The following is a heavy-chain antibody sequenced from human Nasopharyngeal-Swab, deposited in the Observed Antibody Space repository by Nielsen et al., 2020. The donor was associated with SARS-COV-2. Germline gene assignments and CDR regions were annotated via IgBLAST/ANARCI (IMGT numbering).Heavy chain of an antibody. J-gene: IGHJ6*02. V-gene: IGHV3-33*01. CDR2: IWYDGSNK. Sequence: GESLKISCAASGFTFSSYGMHWVRQAPGKGLEWVAVIWYDGSNKYYADSVKGRFTISRDNSKNTLYLQMNSLRAEDTAVYYCAREGYSGSRRDHRYYYYYGMDVWGQGTTVTVSS. CDR3: AREGYSGSRRDHRYYYYYGMDV. D-gene: IGHD1-26*01. CDR1: GFTFSSYG.